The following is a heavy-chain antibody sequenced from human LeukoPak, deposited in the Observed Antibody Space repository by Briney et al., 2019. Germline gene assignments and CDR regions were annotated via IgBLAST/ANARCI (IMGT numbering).Heavy chain of an antibody. CDR3: ARDLAPEMATIGAY. D-gene: IGHD5-24*01. CDR1: GYTFTGYY. J-gene: IGHJ4*02. Sequence: ASVKVSCKASGYTFTGYYMHWVRQAPGQGLEWMGWINPNSGGTNYAQKFQSRVTMTRDTSISTAYMELSRLRSDDTAVYYCARDLAPEMATIGAYWGQGTLVTVSS. CDR2: INPNSGGT. V-gene: IGHV1-2*02.